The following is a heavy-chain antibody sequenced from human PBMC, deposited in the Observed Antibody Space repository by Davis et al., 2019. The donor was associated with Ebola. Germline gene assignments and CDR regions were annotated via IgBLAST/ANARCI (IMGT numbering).Heavy chain of an antibody. V-gene: IGHV3-30*04. D-gene: IGHD4-23*01. CDR1: GFTFSSYA. Sequence: GESLKISCAASGFTFSSYAMHWVRQAPGKGLAWVAVISYDGSNKYYEDSVKGRFTISRDNAKNSVYLQMNSLRDEDTALYFCVREVDGGKRAEYFYHWGQGTLVTVSS. J-gene: IGHJ1*01. CDR2: ISYDGSNK. CDR3: VREVDGGKRAEYFYH.